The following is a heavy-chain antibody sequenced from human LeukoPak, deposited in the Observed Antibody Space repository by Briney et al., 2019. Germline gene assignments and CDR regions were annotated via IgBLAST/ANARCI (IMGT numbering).Heavy chain of an antibody. V-gene: IGHV3-7*01. Sequence: GGSLRLSCAASGFTFSSYWMSWVRQAPGKGLEWVANIKQDGSEKYYVDSVKGRFTISRDNAENSLYLQMNSLRVEDTAVYYCARSGNYGVNWFDPWGQGTLVTVSS. J-gene: IGHJ5*01. D-gene: IGHD4-11*01. CDR1: GFTFSSYW. CDR3: ARSGNYGVNWFDP. CDR2: IKQDGSEK.